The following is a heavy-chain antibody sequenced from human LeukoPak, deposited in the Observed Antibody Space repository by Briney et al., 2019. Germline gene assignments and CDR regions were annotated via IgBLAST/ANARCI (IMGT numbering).Heavy chain of an antibody. Sequence: QSGGSLRLSCAASEFTFSNYAMHWVRQAPGEGLEWVTGISYDGNKIYYTDSVKGRFTISRDNSKSTLYLQMNSLGVEDAAVYYCARGAGGSSGWSTIRYFDYWGQGTLVTTSS. CDR3: ARGAGGSSGWSTIRYFDY. V-gene: IGHV3-30-3*01. CDR2: ISYDGNKI. J-gene: IGHJ4*03. CDR1: EFTFSNYA. D-gene: IGHD6-13*01.